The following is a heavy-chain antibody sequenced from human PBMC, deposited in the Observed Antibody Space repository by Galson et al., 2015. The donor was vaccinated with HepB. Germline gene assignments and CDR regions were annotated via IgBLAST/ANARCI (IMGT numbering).Heavy chain of an antibody. Sequence: LTCAVSGGSVSGGDYSWSWIRQSPGKGLEWLGYTYHSGRTDYNPSLKSRVTISVDRSKNQFSLKLSSVTAADTAVYFCARESDYVKSMDVWGKGTTVTVSS. V-gene: IGHV4-30-2*06. CDR2: TYHSGRT. D-gene: IGHD4-17*01. CDR1: GGSVSGGDYS. CDR3: ARESDYVKSMDV. J-gene: IGHJ6*03.